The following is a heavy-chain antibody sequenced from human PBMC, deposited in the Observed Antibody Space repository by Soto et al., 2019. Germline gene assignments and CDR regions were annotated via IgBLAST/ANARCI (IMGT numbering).Heavy chain of an antibody. V-gene: IGHV3-30*18. Sequence: GGSLRLSCAASGFTFSSYGMHWVRQAPGKGLEWVAVISYDGSNKYYADSVKGRFTISRDNSKNTLYLQMNSLRAEDTAVYYCAKETTLWFGGNWFDPWGQGTLVTVSS. J-gene: IGHJ5*02. D-gene: IGHD3-10*01. CDR1: GFTFSSYG. CDR2: ISYDGSNK. CDR3: AKETTLWFGGNWFDP.